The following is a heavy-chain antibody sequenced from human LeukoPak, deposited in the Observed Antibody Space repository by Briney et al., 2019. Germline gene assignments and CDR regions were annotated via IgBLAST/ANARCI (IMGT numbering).Heavy chain of an antibody. CDR3: AKDLTYESSGSVIDN. D-gene: IGHD3-22*01. CDR1: GFIFEDYT. V-gene: IGHV3-43*01. CDR2: VNWHGTT. Sequence: GGALRLSCAASGFIFEDYTMHWVRQVPGKSLEWVSLVNWHGTTYYADSLKGRFTISRDNSKNSLYLQMDSLRTEDTAFYYCAKDLTYESSGSVIDNWGLGTLVTVSS. J-gene: IGHJ4*02.